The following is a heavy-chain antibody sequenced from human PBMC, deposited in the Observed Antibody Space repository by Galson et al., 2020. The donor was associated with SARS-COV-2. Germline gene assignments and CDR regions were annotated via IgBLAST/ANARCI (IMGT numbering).Heavy chain of an antibody. CDR3: AREGYDYVWGSYIGDY. CDR2: IWYDGSNK. J-gene: IGHJ4*02. V-gene: IGHV3-33*01. D-gene: IGHD3-16*01. Sequence: GGSLRLSCAASGFTFSSYGMHWVRQAPGKGLEWVAVIWYDGSNKYYADSVKGRFTISRDNSKNTLYLQMNSLRAEDTAVYYCAREGYDYVWGSYIGDYWGQGTLVTVSS. CDR1: GFTFSSYG.